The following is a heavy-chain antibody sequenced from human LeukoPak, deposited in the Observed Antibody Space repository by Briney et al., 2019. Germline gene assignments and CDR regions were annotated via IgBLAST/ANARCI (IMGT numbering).Heavy chain of an antibody. Sequence: GGSLRLSCAASGFTFSSYAMSGGRQAPGKGLEWGSAISGSGGSTYYADSVKGRFTISRENSRNTLYLPMNSLRAEDTAVYYCAKDTMRTWNPEADYWGQGTLVTVSS. CDR2: ISGSGGST. J-gene: IGHJ4*02. CDR1: GFTFSSYA. V-gene: IGHV3-23*01. CDR3: AKDTMRTWNPEADY. D-gene: IGHD1-1*01.